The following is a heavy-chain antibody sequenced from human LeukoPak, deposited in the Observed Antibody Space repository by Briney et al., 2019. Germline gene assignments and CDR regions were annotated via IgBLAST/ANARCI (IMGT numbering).Heavy chain of an antibody. CDR1: GYTFTSYG. D-gene: IGHD3-22*01. CDR2: ISAYNGNT. Sequence: ASVKVSCKASGYTFTSYGISWVRQAPGQGLEWMGWISAYNGNTNYAQKLQGRVTMTTDTSTSTAYMELRSLRSDDTAVYYCARVVHRSYYYDTGGYTAPMAFDSCGQGALVTVSS. V-gene: IGHV1-18*01. CDR3: ARVVHRSYYYDTGGYTAPMAFDS. J-gene: IGHJ4*02.